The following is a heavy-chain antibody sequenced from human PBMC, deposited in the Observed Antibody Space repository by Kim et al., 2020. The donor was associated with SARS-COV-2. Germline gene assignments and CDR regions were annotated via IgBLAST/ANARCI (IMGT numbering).Heavy chain of an antibody. Sequence: GGSLRLSCAASGFTFSSYWMHWVRQAPGKGLVWVSRINSDGSSTSYADSVKGRFTISRDNAKNTLNLQMNSLRAEDTAVYYCAREFHYYGMDVWGQGTTVTVSS. CDR2: INSDGSST. CDR3: AREFHYYGMDV. J-gene: IGHJ6*02. V-gene: IGHV3-74*01. CDR1: GFTFSSYW.